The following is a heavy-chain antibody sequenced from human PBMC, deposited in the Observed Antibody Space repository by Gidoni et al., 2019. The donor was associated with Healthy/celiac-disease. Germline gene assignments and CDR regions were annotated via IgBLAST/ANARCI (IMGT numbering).Heavy chain of an antibody. CDR2: INHSGST. Sequence: QVQLQQWGAGLLKPSETLSLTCAVYGGSFSGYYWSWIRQPPGKGLEWIGEINHSGSTNYNPSLKSRVTISVDTSKNQFSLKLSSVTAADTAVYYCARGFPVNWNSIRWFDPWGQGTLVTVSS. D-gene: IGHD1-7*01. J-gene: IGHJ5*02. CDR1: GGSFSGYY. V-gene: IGHV4-34*01. CDR3: ARGFPVNWNSIRWFDP.